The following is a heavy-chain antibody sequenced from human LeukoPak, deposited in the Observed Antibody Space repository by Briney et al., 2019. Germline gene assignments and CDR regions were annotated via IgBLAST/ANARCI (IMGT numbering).Heavy chain of an antibody. D-gene: IGHD5-12*01. V-gene: IGHV1-46*01. CDR1: GYTPSTYY. CDR2: INPSAGGT. Sequence: KASGYTPSTYYMHWVRQAPGQGLDWMGIINPSAGGTSYAQKFQGRVTMTRDTSTSTVYMELSSLRSEDTAVYYCARALEDYSGHDYGLDYWGQGTLVTVSS. J-gene: IGHJ4*02. CDR3: ARALEDYSGHDYGLDY.